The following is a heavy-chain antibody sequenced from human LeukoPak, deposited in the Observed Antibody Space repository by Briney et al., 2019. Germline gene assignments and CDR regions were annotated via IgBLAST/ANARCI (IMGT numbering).Heavy chain of an antibody. Sequence: GGSLRLSCAASGFTLSNYWMHWVRQTPGKGLMWVSRIGPDGRTTTYAASVKGRFTISRDSAKNTLYVQMNSLRAEDTAVYYCARGVNGNYGKFDSWGQGTLVTVSS. V-gene: IGHV3-74*03. J-gene: IGHJ4*02. CDR1: GFTLSNYW. CDR3: ARGVNGNYGKFDS. D-gene: IGHD4-17*01. CDR2: IGPDGRTT.